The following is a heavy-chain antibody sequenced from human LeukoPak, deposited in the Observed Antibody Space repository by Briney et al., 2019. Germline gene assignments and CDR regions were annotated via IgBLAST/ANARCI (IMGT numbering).Heavy chain of an antibody. CDR3: ARMRYYYDSSGYPSDY. Sequence: ASVKVSCKASGYTFISYGISWVRQAPGQGLEWMGWISAYNGNTNYAQKLQGRVTMTTDTSTSTAYMELRSLRSDDTAVYYCARMRYYYDSSGYPSDYWGQGTLVTVSS. CDR1: GYTFISYG. J-gene: IGHJ4*02. D-gene: IGHD3-22*01. CDR2: ISAYNGNT. V-gene: IGHV1-18*01.